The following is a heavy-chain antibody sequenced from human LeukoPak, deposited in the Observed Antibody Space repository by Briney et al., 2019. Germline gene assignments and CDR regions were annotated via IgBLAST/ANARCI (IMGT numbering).Heavy chain of an antibody. D-gene: IGHD3-10*01. J-gene: IGHJ4*02. CDR1: GFSFSSCS. Sequence: GGSLRLSCAASGFSFSSCSMNWVRQAPGKGLEWVSYISSSTGTIDYADSVKGRFTISRDNAKNSLYLQMNSLRDEDTAVYYCARTSYYGSGTYYPVSDSWGQGTLVTVSS. CDR3: ARTSYYGSGTYYPVSDS. CDR2: ISSSTGTI. V-gene: IGHV3-48*02.